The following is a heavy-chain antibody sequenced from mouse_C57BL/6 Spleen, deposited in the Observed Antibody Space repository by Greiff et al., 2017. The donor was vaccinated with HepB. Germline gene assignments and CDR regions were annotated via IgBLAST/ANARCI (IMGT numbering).Heavy chain of an antibody. CDR2: IDPETGGT. J-gene: IGHJ2*01. V-gene: IGHV1-15*01. Sequence: VQLQQSGAELVRPGASVTLSCKASGYTFTDYEMHWVKQTPVHGLEWIGAIDPETGGTAYNQKFKGKDILTADKSSSTAYMELRSLTSEDSAVYYCTRSTDYFDYWGQGTTLTVSS. CDR3: TRSTDYFDY. CDR1: GYTFTDYE.